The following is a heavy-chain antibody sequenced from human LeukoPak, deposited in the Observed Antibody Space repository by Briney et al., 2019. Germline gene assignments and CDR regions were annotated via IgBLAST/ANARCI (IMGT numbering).Heavy chain of an antibody. CDR1: GGTFSSYA. D-gene: IGHD2-15*01. CDR3: ARAVRREYCSGGSCYSGYYYYYYMDV. J-gene: IGHJ6*03. CDR2: IIPIFGTA. Sequence: ASVKVSCKASGGTFSSYAISWVRQAPGQGLEWMGGIIPIFGTANYAQKFQGRVTITTDESTSTAYMELCSLRSEDTAVYYCARAVRREYCSGGSCYSGYYYYYYMDVWGKGTTVTVSS. V-gene: IGHV1-69*05.